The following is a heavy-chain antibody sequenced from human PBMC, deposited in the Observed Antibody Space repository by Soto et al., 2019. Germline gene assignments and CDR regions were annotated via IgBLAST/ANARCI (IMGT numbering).Heavy chain of an antibody. CDR3: ARVTVGARGGYFDY. J-gene: IGHJ4*02. V-gene: IGHV4-61*01. Sequence: QVQLQESGPGLVKPSETLSLTCTVSGGSVSSGSYYWSWIRQPPGKGLEWIGHIYYSGSTNYNPSLRSRVTISVDTSNNHFSLKLSSVTAADTAVYYRARVTVGARGGYFDYWGQGTLVTVSS. CDR2: IYYSGST. D-gene: IGHD4-17*01. CDR1: GGSVSSGSYY.